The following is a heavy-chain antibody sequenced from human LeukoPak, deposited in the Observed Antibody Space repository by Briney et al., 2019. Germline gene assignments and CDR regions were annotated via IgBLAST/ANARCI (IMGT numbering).Heavy chain of an antibody. CDR2: FNSDGRTT. V-gene: IGHV3-74*01. CDR3: TTDRTTVTAYYYYYMDV. Sequence: PGGSLRLSCAASGFTFSSYWMHWVRQAPGKGLVWVSRFNSDGRTTTYADSVKGRFTISRDNAKNTLYLQMNSLRAEDTAVYYCTTDRTTVTAYYYYYMDVWGKGTTVPVSS. J-gene: IGHJ6*03. CDR1: GFTFSSYW. D-gene: IGHD4-11*01.